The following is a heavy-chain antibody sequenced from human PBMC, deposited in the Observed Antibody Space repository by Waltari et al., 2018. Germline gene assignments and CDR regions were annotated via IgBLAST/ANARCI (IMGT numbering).Heavy chain of an antibody. V-gene: IGHV3-30-3*01. CDR2: ISYVGSNT. J-gene: IGHJ4*02. CDR1: GFTFRTFS. CDR3: ARDYKSQGDLDY. D-gene: IGHD3-10*01. Sequence: QVQLVESGGGVVQPGWSLRPACPPSGFTFRTFSMHWVRQAPGKGLEWVAVISYVGSNTYYADSVKGRFTISRDNSKSTLFLQMSSLRPDDTALYYCARDYKSQGDLDYWGQGTLVTVSS.